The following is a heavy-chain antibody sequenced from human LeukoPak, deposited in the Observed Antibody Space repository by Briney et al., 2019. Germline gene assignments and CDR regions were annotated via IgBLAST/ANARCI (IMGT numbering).Heavy chain of an antibody. D-gene: IGHD3-22*01. J-gene: IGHJ4*02. CDR2: IYISGTI. V-gene: IGHV4-61*02. CDR3: TRTSITMMGYYFDY. Sequence: PSETLSLTCSVSGGSISSTDYYWSWVRQPAGKGVEWIGRIYISGTIDYNPSLKSPVTISLDTSKNQFSLKLNSVTAADTAVYYCTRTSITMMGYYFDYWGQGTLVTVSS. CDR1: GGSISSTDYY.